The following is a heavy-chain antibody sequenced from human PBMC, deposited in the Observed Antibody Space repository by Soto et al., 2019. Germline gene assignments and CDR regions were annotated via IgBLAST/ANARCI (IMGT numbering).Heavy chain of an antibody. D-gene: IGHD4-17*01. J-gene: IGHJ4*02. Sequence: QVQLVQSGAEVKKPGASVKVSCKASGYTFTSYGISWVRQAPGQGLEWMGWISAYNGNTNYAQKLEGRATMTTDTSTTTAYMELKSVRSDDTAVYYGASEPGYGDYCFDCWGQGTLVTVSS. CDR3: ASEPGYGDYCFDC. CDR2: ISAYNGNT. CDR1: GYTFTSYG. V-gene: IGHV1-18*01.